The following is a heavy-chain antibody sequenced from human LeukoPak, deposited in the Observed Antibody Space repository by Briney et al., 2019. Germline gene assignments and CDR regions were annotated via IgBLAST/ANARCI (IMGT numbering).Heavy chain of an antibody. CDR2: IDSTSFYI. J-gene: IGHJ4*02. CDR3: ARDGSGYSSGWRLYYFDY. D-gene: IGHD6-25*01. CDR1: GXTFSSYN. Sequence: GGSLRLSCAASGXTFSSYNMNWVRQAPGKGLEWVSSIDSTSFYIYYADSVKGRFTTSRDNAKNSMYLQMNSLRAEDTALYYCARDGSGYSSGWRLYYFDYWGQGTLVTVSS. V-gene: IGHV3-21*01.